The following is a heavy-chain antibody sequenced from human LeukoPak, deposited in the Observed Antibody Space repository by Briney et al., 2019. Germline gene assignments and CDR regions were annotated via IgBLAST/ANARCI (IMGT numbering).Heavy chain of an antibody. D-gene: IGHD3-3*01. CDR2: ISGSGGST. CDR1: GFTFSSYA. V-gene: IGHV3-23*01. CDR3: AKDTGAYDDFWSGSEPLDY. Sequence: GGSLRLSCAASGFTFSSYAMSWVRQAPGKGLEWVSAISGSGGSTYYADSVKGRFTISRDNSKNTLYLQMNSLRAEDTAVYYCAKDTGAYDDFWSGSEPLDYWGQGTLVTVSS. J-gene: IGHJ4*02.